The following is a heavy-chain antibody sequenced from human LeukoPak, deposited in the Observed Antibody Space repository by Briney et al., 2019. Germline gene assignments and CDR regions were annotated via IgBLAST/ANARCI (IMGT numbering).Heavy chain of an antibody. Sequence: GASVKVSCKASGYTFTSYDINWVRQATGQGLEWMGWMNPNSGNTGYAQKFQGRVTMTRNTSISTAYMELSSLRSEDTAVYYCARDALRFLEWLSNPYGMDVWGQGTTVTVSS. CDR3: ARDALRFLEWLSNPYGMDV. CDR1: GYTFTSYD. D-gene: IGHD3-3*01. J-gene: IGHJ6*02. V-gene: IGHV1-8*01. CDR2: MNPNSGNT.